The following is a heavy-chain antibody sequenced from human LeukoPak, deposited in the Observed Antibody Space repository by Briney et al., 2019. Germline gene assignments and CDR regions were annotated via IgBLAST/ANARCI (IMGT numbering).Heavy chain of an antibody. D-gene: IGHD3-10*01. CDR2: IGISSGPL. J-gene: IGHJ4*02. CDR1: GFTFNNYA. Sequence: PGGSLRLSCAASGFTFNNYAMNWVRQTPGGRLEWVSFIGISSGPLLYADSVKGRFTISRDNAKASVYLLMNRLRAEDTAVYYCARAKGYTSSYSFDYWGQGILVTVSS. V-gene: IGHV3-48*04. CDR3: ARAKGYTSSYSFDY.